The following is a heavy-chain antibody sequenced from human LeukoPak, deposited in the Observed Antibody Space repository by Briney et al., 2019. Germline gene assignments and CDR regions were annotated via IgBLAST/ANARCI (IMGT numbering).Heavy chain of an antibody. J-gene: IGHJ3*01. CDR3: AKDIGGDRTFCTDTSCYESAFDV. Sequence: GRSLRLSCEASGFTIGAYAMHWVRQAPGKGLEWVSGIIWNGGKIGYADFVKGRFIISRDNARNSLYLHMNSLRDEDTALYYCAKDIGGDRTFCTDTSCYESAFDVWGQGTMVTVSS. D-gene: IGHD2-2*01. CDR1: GFTIGAYA. V-gene: IGHV3-9*01. CDR2: IIWNGGKI.